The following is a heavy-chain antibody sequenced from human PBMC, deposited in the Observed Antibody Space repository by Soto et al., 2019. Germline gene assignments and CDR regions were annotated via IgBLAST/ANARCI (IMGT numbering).Heavy chain of an antibody. CDR2: INPRSGRT. CDR1: GYTFTTYS. J-gene: IGHJ4*02. V-gene: IGHV1-46*01. Sequence: GASVKVSCKASGYTFTTYSMHWVLQAPGQGLEWMGVINPRSGRTSFAQKFQGRVTMTGDTSTSTVYMELSSLRSEDTAVYYCAMDTNLLDYYFDYWGQGTLVTVSS. D-gene: IGHD3-10*01. CDR3: AMDTNLLDYYFDY.